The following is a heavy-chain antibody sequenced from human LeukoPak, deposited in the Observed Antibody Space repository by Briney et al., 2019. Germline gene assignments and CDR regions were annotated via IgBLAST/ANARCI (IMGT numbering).Heavy chain of an antibody. J-gene: IGHJ4*02. D-gene: IGHD3-22*01. Sequence: SETLSLTCIVSGGSISSSSYYWGWIRQPPGKGLEWIGTIYYSGNTYYNPSLKSRVTISVDTSKTQFSLKLSSVTAADTAVYYCARETSSGYLFKPASYFDYWAREPWSPSP. CDR1: GGSISSSSYY. CDR3: ARETSSGYLFKPASYFDY. V-gene: IGHV4-39*01. CDR2: IYYSGNT.